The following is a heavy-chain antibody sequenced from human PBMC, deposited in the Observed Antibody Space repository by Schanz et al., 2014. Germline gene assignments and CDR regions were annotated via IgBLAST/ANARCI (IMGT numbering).Heavy chain of an antibody. Sequence: LVESGGGVVQPGRSLRLSCAASGFTFSSYGMHWVRQVPGKGLEWVAVVCYDGSKKYYADSVKGRFTISRDNAKNSMYLEMNSLRAEDTAVFYCARVGGTYYDFWSGVPPTVMHDGFDIWGQGTMVTVS. CDR3: ARVGGTYYDFWSGVPPTVMHDGFDI. V-gene: IGHV3-33*01. CDR1: GFTFSSYG. D-gene: IGHD3-3*01. J-gene: IGHJ3*02. CDR2: VCYDGSKK.